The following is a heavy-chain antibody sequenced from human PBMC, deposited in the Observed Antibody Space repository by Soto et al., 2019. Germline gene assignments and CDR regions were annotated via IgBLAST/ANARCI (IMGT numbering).Heavy chain of an antibody. V-gene: IGHV3-21*01. CDR2: ISSSSSYI. CDR1: GFTFSSYS. D-gene: IGHD2-2*01. J-gene: IGHJ6*02. Sequence: EVQLVESGGGLVKPGGSLRLSCAASGFTFSSYSMNWVRQAPGKGLEWVSSISSSSSYIYYADSVKGRFTISRDNAKNSLYLEMNSLRAEDTAVYYCARVVECYDPYYYYGMDVWGQGTTVTVSS. CDR3: ARVVECYDPYYYYGMDV.